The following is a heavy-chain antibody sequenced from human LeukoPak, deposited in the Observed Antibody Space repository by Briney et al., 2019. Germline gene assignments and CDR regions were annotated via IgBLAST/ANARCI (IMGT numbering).Heavy chain of an antibody. J-gene: IGHJ4*02. CDR1: GFTFNNYA. CDR3: TVRAQIDY. V-gene: IGHV3-23*01. Sequence: GGSLRLSCAASGFTFNNYAMNWVRQAPGKGLEWVSTISDSGGYTYYRDSVKGRLTISRDNSKNTLYLQMNSLRAEDTAVYYCTVRAQIDYWGQGTLVTVSS. CDR2: ISDSGGYT. D-gene: IGHD2-8*01.